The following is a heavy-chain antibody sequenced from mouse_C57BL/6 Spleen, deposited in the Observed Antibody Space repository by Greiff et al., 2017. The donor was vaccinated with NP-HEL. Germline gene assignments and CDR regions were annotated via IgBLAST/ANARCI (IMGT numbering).Heavy chain of an antibody. CDR1: GFTFSSYA. V-gene: IGHV5-9-1*02. CDR2: LSSGGDYI. CDR3: TREGDHY. D-gene: IGHD3-3*01. Sequence: EVHLVESGEGLVKPGGSLKLSCAASGFTFSSYAMSWVRQTPEKRLEWVAYLSSGGDYIYYADTVKGRFTISRDNARNTLYLQMSSLKAADTAMYYCTREGDHYWGQGTSVTVSS. J-gene: IGHJ4*01.